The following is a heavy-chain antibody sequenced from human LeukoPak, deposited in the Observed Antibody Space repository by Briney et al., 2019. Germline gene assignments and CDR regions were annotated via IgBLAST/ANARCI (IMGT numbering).Heavy chain of an antibody. CDR1: GGSISSYY. J-gene: IGHJ4*02. CDR2: IYYSGST. D-gene: IGHD6-6*01. V-gene: IGHV4-59*01. CDR3: ARDHKYSSSSGFDY. Sequence: PSETLSLTCTVSGGSISSYYRSWIRQPPGKGLEWIGYIYYSGSTNYNPSLKSRVTISVDTSKNQFSLKLSSVTAADTAVYYCARDHKYSSSSGFDYWGQGTLVTVSS.